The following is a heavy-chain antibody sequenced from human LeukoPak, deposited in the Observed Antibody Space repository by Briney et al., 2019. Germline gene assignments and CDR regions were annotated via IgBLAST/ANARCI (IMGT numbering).Heavy chain of an antibody. CDR2: IYAGGST. D-gene: IGHD5-18*01. Sequence: GGSLRLSCAASGFTVSSNYMSWVRQAPGKGLEWVSVIYAGGSTYYTDSVEGRFTISRDNSKNTLDLQMNSLRAEDTAVYYCARRGHGYGSPFDYWGQGTLVTVSS. V-gene: IGHV3-53*01. CDR3: ARRGHGYGSPFDY. CDR1: GFTVSSNY. J-gene: IGHJ4*02.